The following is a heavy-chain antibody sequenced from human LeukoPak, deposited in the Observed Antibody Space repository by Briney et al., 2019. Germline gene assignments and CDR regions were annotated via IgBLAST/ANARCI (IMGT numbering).Heavy chain of an antibody. CDR1: GFAVGSNY. Sequence: GGSLRLSCVASGFAVGSNYMSWVRQAPGKGLEWVSLIYSGGAIRYADSVKGRFTISRDSSKNTLLLQMNDLTVEDTARYYCARRPGNWGQGILVTVSS. J-gene: IGHJ4*02. CDR2: IYSGGAI. V-gene: IGHV3-53*01. CDR3: ARRPGN. D-gene: IGHD1-14*01.